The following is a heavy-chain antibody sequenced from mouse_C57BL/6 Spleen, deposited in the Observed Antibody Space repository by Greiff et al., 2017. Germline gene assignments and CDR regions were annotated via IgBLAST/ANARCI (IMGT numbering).Heavy chain of an antibody. CDR3: ARSSDYSNYTWFAY. J-gene: IGHJ3*01. CDR2: IYWDDDK. Sequence: QVTLKVCGPGILQSSQTLSLTCSFSGFSLSTSGMGVSWIRQPSGKGLEWLAHIYWDDDKRYNPSLKSRLTISKDTSRNQVFLKITSVDTADTATYYCARSSDYSNYTWFAYWGQGTLVTVSA. CDR1: GFSLSTSGMG. D-gene: IGHD2-5*01. V-gene: IGHV8-12*01.